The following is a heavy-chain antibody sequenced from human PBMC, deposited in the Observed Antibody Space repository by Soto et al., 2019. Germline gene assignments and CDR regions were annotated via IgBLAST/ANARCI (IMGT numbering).Heavy chain of an antibody. Sequence: GGSLRLSCAASGFTVSSNYMSWVRQAPGKGLEWVSVIYSGGSTYYADSVKGRFTISRDNSKNTLYLQMNSLRAEDTAVYYCARSYPRLGELSWLDAFDIWGQGTMVTVSS. CDR2: IYSGGST. J-gene: IGHJ3*02. D-gene: IGHD3-16*02. CDR1: GFTVSSNY. CDR3: ARSYPRLGELSWLDAFDI. V-gene: IGHV3-66*01.